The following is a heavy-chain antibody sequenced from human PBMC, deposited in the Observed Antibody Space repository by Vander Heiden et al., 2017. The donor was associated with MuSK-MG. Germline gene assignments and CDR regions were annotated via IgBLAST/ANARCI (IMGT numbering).Heavy chain of an antibody. D-gene: IGHD6-19*01. Sequence: QVQLQQWGAGLLKPSETLSLTCAVYGGSFSGYYWSWIRQPPGKGLEWIGEINHSGSTNYNPSLKSRVTISVDTSKNQFSLKLSSVTAADTAVYYCASEGWEAVAGTYQYYWGQGTLATVSS. CDR3: ASEGWEAVAGTYQYY. J-gene: IGHJ4*02. V-gene: IGHV4-34*01. CDR2: INHSGST. CDR1: GGSFSGYY.